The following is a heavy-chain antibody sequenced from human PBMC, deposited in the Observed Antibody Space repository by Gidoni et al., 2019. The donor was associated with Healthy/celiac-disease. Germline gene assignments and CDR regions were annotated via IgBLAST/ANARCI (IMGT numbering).Heavy chain of an antibody. CDR1: GFTFGDYA. CDR3: TTGIVATPFDY. V-gene: IGHV3-49*03. D-gene: IGHD5-12*01. J-gene: IGHJ4*02. Sequence: EVQLVESGGGLVQPGRSLRLSCTASGFTFGDYAMSWFRQAPGKGLEWVGFSRSKAYGGTTEYAASVKGRFTISRDDSKSIAYLQMNSLKTEDTAVYYCTTGIVATPFDYWGQGTLVTVSS. CDR2: SRSKAYGGTT.